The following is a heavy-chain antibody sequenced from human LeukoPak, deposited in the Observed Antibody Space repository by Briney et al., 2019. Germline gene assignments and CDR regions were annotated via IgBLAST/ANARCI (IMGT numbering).Heavy chain of an antibody. CDR2: INPNSGGT. D-gene: IGHD3-10*01. Sequence: ASVKVSCKASGYTFTGYYMHWVRRAPGKGLEWMGWINPNSGGTNYAQKFQGRVTMTKDTSISTAYMELSRLRSDDTAVYYCARDYVYGSGRLEVDYWGQGTLVTVSS. CDR3: ARDYVYGSGRLEVDY. V-gene: IGHV1-2*02. J-gene: IGHJ4*02. CDR1: GYTFTGYY.